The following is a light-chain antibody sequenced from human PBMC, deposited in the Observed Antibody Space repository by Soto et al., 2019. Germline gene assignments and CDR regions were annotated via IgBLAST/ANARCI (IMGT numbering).Light chain of an antibody. V-gene: IGKV3-15*01. CDR1: RSVASN. J-gene: IGKJ2*01. CDR2: GAS. CDR3: QQYQQWPFYT. Sequence: EVVMTQSPATLSVSPGERATLSCRASRSVASNLAWYQHKPGQGPRLLLYGASTRASGIPARFSGSGSGTEFTLTISSLQPDDFAVYYCQQYQQWPFYTFGQGTKLEIK.